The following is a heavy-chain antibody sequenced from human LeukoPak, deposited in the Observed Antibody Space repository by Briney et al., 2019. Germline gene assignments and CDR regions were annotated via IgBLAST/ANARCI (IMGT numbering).Heavy chain of an antibody. V-gene: IGHV3-11*03. J-gene: IGHJ4*02. CDR3: AKLRVPQQLADSFDY. Sequence: GGSLRLSCAASGFTFSDHYMSWIRQAPGKGLEWVSYISSSSSYTNYADSVKGRFTISRDNAKNSLYLQMNSLRAEDTAVFYCAKLRVPQQLADSFDYWGQGTLVTVSS. CDR1: GFTFSDHY. D-gene: IGHD6-13*01. CDR2: ISSSSSYT.